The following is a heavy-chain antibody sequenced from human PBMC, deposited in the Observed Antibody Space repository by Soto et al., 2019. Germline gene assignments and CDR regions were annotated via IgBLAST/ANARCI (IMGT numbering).Heavy chain of an antibody. CDR1: EFSSVNY. CDR3: ARSYCGDDCALDH. CDR2: ISYDGNSK. Sequence: QVQLVESGEGWSSPGGPRDPPWAASEFSSVNYFFTGFRRPQARSWEWVAVISYDGNSKHYADSVKGRFTISRDNSKSTLYVQMNSLRAEDTAVYYCARSYCGDDCALDHWGQGTLVTVSS. V-gene: IGHV3-30-3*01. J-gene: IGHJ4*02. D-gene: IGHD2-21*02.